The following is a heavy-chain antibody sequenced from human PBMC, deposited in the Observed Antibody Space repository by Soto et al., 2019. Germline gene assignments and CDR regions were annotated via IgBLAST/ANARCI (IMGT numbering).Heavy chain of an antibody. Sequence: VQLLESGGDLVQPGGSLRPSCVASGFILNNYAMSWVRQAPGKGLEWVSTIGGTDGDSDGVPWYEDSVKGRFTISRDSSANTLFLHMDNLRAEHSALFYCVKRGRNWGAFDFWGQGTTVVVSS. J-gene: IGHJ3*01. V-gene: IGHV3-23*01. D-gene: IGHD7-27*01. CDR3: VKRGRNWGAFDF. CDR2: IGGTDGDSDGVP. CDR1: GFILNNYA.